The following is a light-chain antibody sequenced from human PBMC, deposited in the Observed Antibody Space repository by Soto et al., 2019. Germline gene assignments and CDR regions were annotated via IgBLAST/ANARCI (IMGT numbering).Light chain of an antibody. CDR1: QDIGSS. Sequence: DIQMTQSPASLSASVRDRVTITCRASQDIGSSLNWYQQSPGKAPKLLVFAASTLQSGVPSRFSGSGSGTEFTLTISSLQPEDFATYYCQQLNSYLPLTFGGGTKVEIK. V-gene: IGKV1-9*01. J-gene: IGKJ4*01. CDR2: AAS. CDR3: QQLNSYLPLT.